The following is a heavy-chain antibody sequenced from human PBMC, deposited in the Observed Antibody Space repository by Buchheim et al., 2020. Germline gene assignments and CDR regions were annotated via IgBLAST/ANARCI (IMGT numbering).Heavy chain of an antibody. V-gene: IGHV3-30-3*01. Sequence: QVQLVESGGGVVQPGRSLRLSCTASGFTFSSYAMYWVRQAPGKGLEWVAVTSYDGYNKYYADSVKGRFTISRDNSKNMLYLQMNNLRAEDTAVYYCARGRVTLTLAVPGWYSGMDVWGKGTT. CDR2: TSYDGYNK. CDR1: GFTFSSYA. D-gene: IGHD3-22*01. J-gene: IGHJ6*04. CDR3: ARGRVTLTLAVPGWYSGMDV.